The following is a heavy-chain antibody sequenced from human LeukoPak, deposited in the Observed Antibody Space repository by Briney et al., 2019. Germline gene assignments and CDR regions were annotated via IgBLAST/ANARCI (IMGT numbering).Heavy chain of an antibody. CDR2: INPILGIA. CDR3: ARAVATTTDYYGMDV. D-gene: IGHD5-12*01. CDR1: GGTFSSYA. V-gene: IGHV1-69*04. J-gene: IGHJ6*02. Sequence: SVKVSCKASGGTFSSYAISWVRQAPGQGLEWMGRINPILGIANYAQKFQGRVTITADKSTSTAYMELSSLRSEDTAVYYCARAVATTTDYYGMDVWGQGTTVTVSS.